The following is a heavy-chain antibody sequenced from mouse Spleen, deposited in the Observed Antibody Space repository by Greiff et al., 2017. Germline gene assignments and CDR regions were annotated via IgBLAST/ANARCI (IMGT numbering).Heavy chain of an antibody. V-gene: IGHV1S56*01. J-gene: IGHJ4*01. Sequence: VQLQQSGPELVKPGASVRISCKASGYTFTSYYIHWVKQRPGQGLEWIGWIYPGNVNTKYNEKFKGKATLTADKSSSTAYMQLSSLTSEDSAVYFCARHDGYYYYYAMDYWGQGTSVTVSS. CDR2: IYPGNVNT. D-gene: IGHD2-3*01. CDR3: ARHDGYYYYYAMDY. CDR1: GYTFTSYY.